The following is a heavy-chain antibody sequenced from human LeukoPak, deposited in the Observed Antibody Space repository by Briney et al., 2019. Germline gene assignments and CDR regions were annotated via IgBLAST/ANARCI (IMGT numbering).Heavy chain of an antibody. CDR3: AKMEGFYYGSGSYSLDY. V-gene: IGHV3-23*01. J-gene: IGHJ4*02. CDR1: GFTFSSYA. CDR2: ISGSGGSA. Sequence: PGGSLRLSCAASGFTFSSYAIIWVRQAPGKGLEWVSGISGSGGSAYYADSVKGRFTISRDNSKNTLYLQMSSLRAEDTAVYYCAKMEGFYYGSGSYSLDYWGQGTLVTVSS. D-gene: IGHD3-10*01.